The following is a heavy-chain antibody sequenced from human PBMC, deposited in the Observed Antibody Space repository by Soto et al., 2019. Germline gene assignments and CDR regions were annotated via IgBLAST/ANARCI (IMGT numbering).Heavy chain of an antibody. J-gene: IGHJ6*02. V-gene: IGHV3-13*01. Sequence: GGSLRLSCAASGFTFRSYDMHWVRQATGKGLEWVSAIGTAGDTYYPGSVKGRFTISRENAKNSLYLQMNSLRAEDTAVYYCARVPPLTIFGVVPRYGMDVWGQGTTVTVSS. CDR3: ARVPPLTIFGVVPRYGMDV. CDR1: GFTFRSYD. CDR2: IGTAGDT. D-gene: IGHD3-3*01.